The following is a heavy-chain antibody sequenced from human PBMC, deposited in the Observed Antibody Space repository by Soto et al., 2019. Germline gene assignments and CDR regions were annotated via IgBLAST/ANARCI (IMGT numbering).Heavy chain of an antibody. J-gene: IGHJ4*02. CDR2: ISSSSSYT. V-gene: IGHV3-11*05. CDR3: ATGQYYYDSSGYYYS. D-gene: IGHD3-22*01. CDR1: GFTFSDYY. Sequence: QVQLVESGGGLVKPGGSLRLSCAASGFTFSDYYMSWIRQAPGKGLEWVSYISSSSSYTNYADSVKGRFTISRDNAKNSLNLQMNSLRAEDTAVYYCATGQYYYDSSGYYYSWGQGTLVTVSS.